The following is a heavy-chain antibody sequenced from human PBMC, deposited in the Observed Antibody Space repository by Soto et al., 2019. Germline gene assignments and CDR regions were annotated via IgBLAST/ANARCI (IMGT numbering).Heavy chain of an antibody. CDR1: GGSISSYY. CDR3: ARDLPETPSGSYYAH. CDR2: IYYSGST. Sequence: SETLSLTCTVSGGSISSYYWSWIRQPPGKGLEWIGYIYYSGSTNYNPSLKSRVTISVDTSKNQFSLKLSSVTAADTAVYYCARDLPETPSGSYYAHWGQGTLVT. J-gene: IGHJ4*02. V-gene: IGHV4-59*12. D-gene: IGHD1-26*01.